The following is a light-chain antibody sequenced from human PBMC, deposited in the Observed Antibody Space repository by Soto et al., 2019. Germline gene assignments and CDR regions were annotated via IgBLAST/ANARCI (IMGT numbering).Light chain of an antibody. CDR1: ETVAGSY. Sequence: EIVLTQSPGTLCFSPWERATLSCRASETVAGSYLAWYQQKPGQAPRLLIHGASTRATGIADRFSGSGSGTDFTLTISRLEPEDFAVYYCQLYGTSPKTFGQGTKVDIK. CDR2: GAS. V-gene: IGKV3-20*01. J-gene: IGKJ1*01. CDR3: QLYGTSPKT.